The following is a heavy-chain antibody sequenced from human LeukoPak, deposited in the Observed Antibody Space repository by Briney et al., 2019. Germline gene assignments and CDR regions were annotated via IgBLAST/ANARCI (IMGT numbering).Heavy chain of an antibody. V-gene: IGHV3-30-3*01. J-gene: IGHJ6*02. D-gene: IGHD3-3*01. CDR3: ARSERRFLEWLFRYYYYYGMDV. Sequence: PGGSLRLSCAASGFTFSSYAMHWVRQAPGKGLEWVAVISYDGSNKYYADSVKGRFTISRDNFKNTLYLQMNSLRAEDTAVYYCARSERRFLEWLFRYYYYYGMDVWGQGTTVTVSS. CDR2: ISYDGSNK. CDR1: GFTFSSYA.